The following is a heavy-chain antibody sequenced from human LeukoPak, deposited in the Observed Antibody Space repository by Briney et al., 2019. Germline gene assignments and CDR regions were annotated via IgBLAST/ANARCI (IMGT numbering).Heavy chain of an antibody. J-gene: IGHJ1*01. D-gene: IGHD6-19*01. CDR2: INPSGGST. Sequence: ASVKVSCKASGYTFTSYYMHWVRQAPGQGLEWMGIINPSGGSTSYAQKFQGRVTMTRDTSTSTVYMELSSLRSEDTAVYYCASAGALTGSSGWYHAEYFQHWGQGTLVTVSS. CDR3: ASAGALTGSSGWYHAEYFQH. CDR1: GYTFTSYY. V-gene: IGHV1-46*01.